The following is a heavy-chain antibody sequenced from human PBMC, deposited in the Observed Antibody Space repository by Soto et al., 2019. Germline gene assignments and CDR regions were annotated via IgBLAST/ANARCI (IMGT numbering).Heavy chain of an antibody. J-gene: IGHJ3*02. CDR2: ISGSGGST. V-gene: IGHV3-23*01. D-gene: IGHD3-22*01. CDR3: AKPSRGYHDSSGYYLSFAAFDI. CDR1: GFTFSTYA. Sequence: PGGSLRLSCAASGFTFSTYAMSWVRQAPGKGLEWVSAISGSGGSTYYADSVKGRFTISRDNSKNTLYLQMNSLRAEDTAVYYCAKPSRGYHDSSGYYLSFAAFDIWGQGTMVTVSS.